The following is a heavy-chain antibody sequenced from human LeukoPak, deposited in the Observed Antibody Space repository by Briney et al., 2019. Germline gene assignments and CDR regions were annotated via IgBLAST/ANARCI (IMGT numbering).Heavy chain of an antibody. D-gene: IGHD3-3*02. CDR2: IKTNAEGGTL. CDR1: GFAYSNVW. Sequence: GGSLRLSCAASGFAYSNVWMNWVRQAPGKGLEWVGRIKTNAEGGTLDYTAPVKGRFTISRDDSKNTLYLQMDSLEVEDTGMYYCTTGIDDEGGYWGQGTLVTVSS. V-gene: IGHV3-15*07. J-gene: IGHJ4*02. CDR3: TTGIDDEGGY.